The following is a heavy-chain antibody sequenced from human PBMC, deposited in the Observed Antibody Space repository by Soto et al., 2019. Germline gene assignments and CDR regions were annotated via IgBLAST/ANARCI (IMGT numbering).Heavy chain of an antibody. CDR1: GFTFSGYA. D-gene: IGHD1-20*01. CDR2: ISGSGGET. V-gene: IGHV3-23*01. J-gene: IGHJ4*02. Sequence: EVQLLESGGGLVQPGGSLRLSCAASGFTFSGYAMSWVRQAPGKGLDWVSAISGSGGETWYANSVKGRFTISRDNAKNMVYLHMASLRADGTAIYYCATEGLTGMTPFADNWGQGTLVTVSS. CDR3: ATEGLTGMTPFADN.